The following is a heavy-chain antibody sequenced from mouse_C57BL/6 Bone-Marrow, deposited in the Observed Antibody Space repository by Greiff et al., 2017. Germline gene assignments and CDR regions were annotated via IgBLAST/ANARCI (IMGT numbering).Heavy chain of an antibody. Sequence: QVQLQQSGAELARPGASVKLSCKASGYTFTSYGISWVKQRTGQGLEWIGEIYPRSGNTYYNEKFKGKATLTADNSSSTAYMELRSLTSEDSAVYFCASSNWDGFYYFDYWGQGTTLTVSS. CDR1: GYTFTSYG. CDR3: ASSNWDGFYYFDY. CDR2: IYPRSGNT. D-gene: IGHD4-1*01. J-gene: IGHJ2*01. V-gene: IGHV1-81*01.